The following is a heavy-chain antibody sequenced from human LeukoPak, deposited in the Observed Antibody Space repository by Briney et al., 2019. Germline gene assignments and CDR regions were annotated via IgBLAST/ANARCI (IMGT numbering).Heavy chain of an antibody. J-gene: IGHJ4*02. CDR2: INPSGGST. CDR1: GYSFISYY. CDR3: GRRGYSYDLSY. V-gene: IGHV1-46*01. D-gene: IGHD5-18*01. Sequence: ASVKVSCKASGYSFISYYIHWVRQAPGQGLEWMGIINPSGGSTTYAQRFQGRVTMTRDTSTSTVYMELSSLRSEDTAVYYCGRRGYSYDLSYWGQGTLVTVSS.